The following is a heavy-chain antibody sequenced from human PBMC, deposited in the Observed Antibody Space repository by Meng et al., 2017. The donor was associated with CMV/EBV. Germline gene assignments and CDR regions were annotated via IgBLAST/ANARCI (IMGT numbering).Heavy chain of an antibody. V-gene: IGHV3-49*04. CDR3: TRNRGSSGFPRLGFDY. D-gene: IGHD3-22*01. J-gene: IGHJ4*02. CDR2: IRSKAYGGTT. CDR1: GFTFGDYA. Sequence: GESLKISCTASGFTFGDYAMSWVRQAPGKGLEWVGFIRSKAYGGTTEYAASVKGRFTISRDDSKSIAYLQMNSLKTEDTAVYYCTRNRGSSGFPRLGFDYWGQGTLVTVSS.